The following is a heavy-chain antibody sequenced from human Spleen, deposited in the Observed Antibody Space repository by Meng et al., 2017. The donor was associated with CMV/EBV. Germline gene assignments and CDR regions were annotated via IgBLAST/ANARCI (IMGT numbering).Heavy chain of an antibody. V-gene: IGHV1-69*06. D-gene: IGHD1/OR15-1a*01. Sequence: CLASRASFNTYGFNWFRQAHGQGLEWMGGIIPLIDKPKYAPRFQGRVTITADKSTRTAYMELSSLRSEDTAVFFCARGNIYNAFDIWGQGTMVTVSS. CDR1: RASFNTYG. J-gene: IGHJ3*02. CDR2: IIPLIDKP. CDR3: ARGNIYNAFDI.